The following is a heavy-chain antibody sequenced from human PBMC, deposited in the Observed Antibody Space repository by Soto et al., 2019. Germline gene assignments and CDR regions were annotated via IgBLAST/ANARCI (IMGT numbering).Heavy chain of an antibody. CDR1: GFNFSSYG. D-gene: IGHD3-9*01. Sequence: QVQLVESGGGVVQPGRSLRLSCEASGFNFSSYGMHWVRQAPGKGLEWVAVIWYDGSNKYYADSVKGRFTISRDNSKNTLYLQMNSLRAEDTAVYYCARGVYYDILTGLDYYYYYMDVRGKGTTVTVSS. V-gene: IGHV3-33*01. CDR3: ARGVYYDILTGLDYYYYYMDV. CDR2: IWYDGSNK. J-gene: IGHJ6*03.